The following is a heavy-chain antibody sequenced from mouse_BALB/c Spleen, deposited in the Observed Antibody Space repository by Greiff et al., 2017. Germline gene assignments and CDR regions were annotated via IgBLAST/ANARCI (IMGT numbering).Heavy chain of an antibody. Sequence: EVNLVESGGGLVQPGGSRKLSCAASGFTFSSFGMHWVRQAPEKGLEWVAYISSGSSTIYYADTVKGRFTISRDNPKNTLFLQMTSLRSEDTAMYYCARGWEGMDYWGQGTSVTVSS. V-gene: IGHV5-17*02. CDR2: ISSGSSTI. CDR3: ARGWEGMDY. J-gene: IGHJ4*01. D-gene: IGHD2-3*01. CDR1: GFTFSSFG.